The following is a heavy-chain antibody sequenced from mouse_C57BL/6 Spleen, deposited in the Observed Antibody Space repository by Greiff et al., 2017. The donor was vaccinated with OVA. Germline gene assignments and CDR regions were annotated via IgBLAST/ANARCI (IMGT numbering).Heavy chain of an antibody. D-gene: IGHD2-4*01. Sequence: QVHVKQSGAELVKPGASVKMSCKASGYTFTSYWITWVKQRPGQGLEWIGDIYPGSGSTNYNEKFKSKATLTVDTSSSTAYMQLSSLTSEDSAVYYCARGGYYDYDEGGFDYWGQGTTLTVSS. V-gene: IGHV1-55*01. J-gene: IGHJ2*01. CDR3: ARGGYYDYDEGGFDY. CDR1: GYTFTSYW. CDR2: IYPGSGST.